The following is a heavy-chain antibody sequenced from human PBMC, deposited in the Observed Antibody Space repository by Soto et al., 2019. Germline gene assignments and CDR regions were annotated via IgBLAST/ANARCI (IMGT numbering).Heavy chain of an antibody. CDR2: IIPIFGTA. J-gene: IGHJ6*02. Sequence: QVQLVQSGAEVKKPGSSVKVSCKASGGTFSSYAISWVRQAPGQGLEWMGGIIPIFGTANYAQKFQGRVTITADESTSTAYMELSSLRSEDTAVYYCARDGRLEQTPLTTNYYYYGMDVWGQGTTVTVSS. CDR1: GGTFSSYA. D-gene: IGHD1-1*01. CDR3: ARDGRLEQTPLTTNYYYYGMDV. V-gene: IGHV1-69*01.